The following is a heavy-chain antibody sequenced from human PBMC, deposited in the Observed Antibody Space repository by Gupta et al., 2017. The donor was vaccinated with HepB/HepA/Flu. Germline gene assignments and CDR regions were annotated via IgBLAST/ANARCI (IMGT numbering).Heavy chain of an antibody. Sequence: QVQLQESGPGLVKPSETLSLTCTVSGGSISSYYWSCIRPPPGKGLEWIGYIYYSGSTNYNPSLKSRVTISVDTSKNQFSLKLSSVTAADTAVYYCARLVYYYDSSGYYGSWFDPWGQGTLVTVSS. CDR2: IYYSGST. CDR1: GGSISSYY. D-gene: IGHD3-22*01. V-gene: IGHV4-59*08. J-gene: IGHJ5*02. CDR3: ARLVYYYDSSGYYGSWFDP.